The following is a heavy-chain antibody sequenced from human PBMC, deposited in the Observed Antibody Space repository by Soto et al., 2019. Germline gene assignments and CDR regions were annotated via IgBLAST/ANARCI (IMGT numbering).Heavy chain of an antibody. D-gene: IGHD3-3*01. V-gene: IGHV1-18*01. CDR3: ARSFLITIFGVVTPYYFDY. Sequence: EASVKVSCKASGYTFTSYGISWVRQAPGQGLEWMGWISAYNGNTNYAQKLQGRVTMTTDTSTSTAYMELRSLRSDDTAVYYCARSFLITIFGVVTPYYFDYWGQGTLVTVSS. CDR2: ISAYNGNT. CDR1: GYTFTSYG. J-gene: IGHJ4*02.